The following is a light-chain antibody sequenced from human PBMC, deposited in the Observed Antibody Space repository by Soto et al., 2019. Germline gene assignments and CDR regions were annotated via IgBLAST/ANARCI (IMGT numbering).Light chain of an antibody. CDR3: HQYKTYWT. Sequence: DIQMTQSPSTLSASVGERVTITCRASQSISNWLVWYQQKPGKAPKVVIYDASSLESGVPSRFSGSGSGTEFTLTISSLQPDDFATYYFHQYKTYWTFGHGTKVDI. CDR2: DAS. V-gene: IGKV1-5*01. CDR1: QSISNW. J-gene: IGKJ1*01.